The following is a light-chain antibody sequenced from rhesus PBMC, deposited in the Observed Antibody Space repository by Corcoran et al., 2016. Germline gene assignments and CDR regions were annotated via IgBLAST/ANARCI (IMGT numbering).Light chain of an antibody. CDR2: KTS. J-gene: IGKJ2*01. V-gene: IGKV1-74*01. CDR1: ENVDNY. Sequence: DIQMTQSPSSLSASIGDRLSITCRASENVDNYLNWYHQSPGKAPKLLIYKTSTLKNGVPSRFSGSGSGTNYTFPISSLVSEDVGTYFCQQNYGAPCSFGQGTRVEIK. CDR3: QQNYGAPCS.